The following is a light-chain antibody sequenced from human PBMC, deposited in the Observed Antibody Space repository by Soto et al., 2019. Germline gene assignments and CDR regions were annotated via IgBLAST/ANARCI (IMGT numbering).Light chain of an antibody. Sequence: EIVLTQSPDTLSLSPGERATLSCRASQSVGYTSLAWYQHRPGQAPRLLIYGASSRATGIPDRFSGSGSGTDFTLTISRLEPGDFAVYYCQQYGSQYIFGQGTKLQIK. CDR1: QSVGYTS. J-gene: IGKJ2*01. CDR2: GAS. CDR3: QQYGSQYI. V-gene: IGKV3-20*01.